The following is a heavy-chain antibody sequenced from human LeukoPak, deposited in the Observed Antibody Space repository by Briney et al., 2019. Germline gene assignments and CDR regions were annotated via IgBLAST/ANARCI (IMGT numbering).Heavy chain of an antibody. CDR1: GFTFSSYS. CDR2: INSASSAI. Sequence: GGSLRLSCVASGFTFSSYSMNWVRQAPGKGLDWISGINSASSAIYYADSVKGRFTISRDNAKNSLYLQMNSLRAEDTAVYYCARSYTGYDLWGQGTLVTVSS. J-gene: IGHJ4*02. V-gene: IGHV3-48*01. D-gene: IGHD5-12*01. CDR3: ARSYTGYDL.